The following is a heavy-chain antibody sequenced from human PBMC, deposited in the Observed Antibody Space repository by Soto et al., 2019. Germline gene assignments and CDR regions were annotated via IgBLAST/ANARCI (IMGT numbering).Heavy chain of an antibody. CDR1: GFTFSRYW. CDR2: IKQDGTEK. D-gene: IGHD5-18*01. Sequence: QPGGSLRLSCAASGFTFSRYWMNWVRQAPGKGLEWVANIKQDGTEKNCVDSVKGRFTISRDNARKSLYLQMDSLRAEDTAVYFCARGDTPMITGMDSFDIWGQGTMVTVSS. V-gene: IGHV3-7*01. CDR3: ARGDTPMITGMDSFDI. J-gene: IGHJ3*02.